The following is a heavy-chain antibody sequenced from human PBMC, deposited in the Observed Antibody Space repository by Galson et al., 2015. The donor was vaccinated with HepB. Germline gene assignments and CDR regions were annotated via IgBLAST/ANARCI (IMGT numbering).Heavy chain of an antibody. CDR2: IRYDGSNK. CDR1: GFTFSSYG. CDR3: AKDSEATDSSSWYYFVRGLIDY. D-gene: IGHD6-13*01. V-gene: IGHV3-30*02. J-gene: IGHJ4*02. Sequence: SLRLSCAASGFTFSSYGMHWVRQAPGKGLEWVAFIRYDGSNKYYADSVKGRFTISRGNSKNTLYLQMNSLRAEDTAVYYCAKDSEATDSSSWYYFVRGLIDYWGQGTLVTVSS.